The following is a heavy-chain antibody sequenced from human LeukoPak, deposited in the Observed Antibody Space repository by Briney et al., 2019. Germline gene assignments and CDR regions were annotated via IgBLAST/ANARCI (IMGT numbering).Heavy chain of an antibody. Sequence: SETLSLTCTVSGGSISSYYWSWIRQPPGKGLEWIGYIYYSGTTNYNPSLKSRVTISVDTSKNQFSLRLSSVTATDTAVYYCARGHSGSYLAFDYWGQGNLVTVSS. D-gene: IGHD1-26*01. CDR3: ARGHSGSYLAFDY. J-gene: IGHJ4*02. V-gene: IGHV4-59*01. CDR1: GGSISSYY. CDR2: IYYSGTT.